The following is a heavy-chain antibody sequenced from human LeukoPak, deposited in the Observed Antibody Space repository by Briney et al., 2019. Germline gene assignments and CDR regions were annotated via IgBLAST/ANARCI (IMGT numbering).Heavy chain of an antibody. V-gene: IGHV4-59*08. CDR2: IYNSGIT. Sequence: PSQTLSLTCTLSGGSISGYYCTWIRQLPGKGLEWIGYIYNSGITNYNPSLKSRVTVSVDTSKNQLSLRLTSVTAADTAVYYCARSVPSLDYLFDSWGHGTLVTVSS. CDR1: GGSISGYY. CDR3: ARSVPSLDYLFDS. D-gene: IGHD4-11*01. J-gene: IGHJ5*01.